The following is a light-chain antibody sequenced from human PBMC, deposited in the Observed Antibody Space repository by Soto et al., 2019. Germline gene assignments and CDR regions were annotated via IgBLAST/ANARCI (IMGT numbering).Light chain of an antibody. Sequence: DIQMTQSPSSLSASVGDRVGITCRASQGINSYLAWYQQKPGKAPKLLIFTSSSLQSGVPSRFSGSGSGTDFILTISSLQPEDFATYYCQQSYSTPPTFGQGTKVDIK. CDR2: TSS. V-gene: IGKV1-39*01. CDR1: QGINSY. J-gene: IGKJ1*01. CDR3: QQSYSTPPT.